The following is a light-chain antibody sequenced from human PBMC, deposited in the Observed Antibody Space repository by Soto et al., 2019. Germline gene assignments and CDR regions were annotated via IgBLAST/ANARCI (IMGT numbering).Light chain of an antibody. CDR3: LQDYNYPRT. V-gene: IGKV1-6*01. CDR2: AAS. Sequence: AIQMTQSPSSLSASVGDRVTITCRASQGSRNDLGWYQQKPGKAPKLLIHAASSLQSGVPSRFSGSGSGTDFTLTISSLQPEDFATYYCLQDYNYPRTFGQGTKVDIK. J-gene: IGKJ1*01. CDR1: QGSRND.